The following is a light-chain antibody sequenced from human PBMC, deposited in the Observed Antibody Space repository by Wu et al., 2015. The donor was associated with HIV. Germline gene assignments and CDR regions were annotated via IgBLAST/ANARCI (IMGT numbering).Light chain of an antibody. Sequence: ASQSVSTTVLSLVPTQKPRARLPRLLIYGTSSRAAGIPERFSGRGSGTDFTLTISRLEPEDFAVYYCQHYGSSPPYTFGQGTKAGDQT. CDR2: GTS. CDR1: QSVSTTV. J-gene: IGKJ2*01. V-gene: IGKV3-20*01. CDR3: QHYGSSPPYT.